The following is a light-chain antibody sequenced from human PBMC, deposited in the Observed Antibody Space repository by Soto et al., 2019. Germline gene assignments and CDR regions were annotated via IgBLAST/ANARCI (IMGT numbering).Light chain of an antibody. Sequence: DIQMTQSHSTLSASVGDRVTITCRASQSIGRWLAWYQQKPGAAPKLLIYDASSLQSGVPSRFSGSGSGTEFTLSISSLQPDDFATYYCQQYEGTFGQGTKVEIK. CDR3: QQYEGT. J-gene: IGKJ1*01. V-gene: IGKV1-5*01. CDR2: DAS. CDR1: QSIGRW.